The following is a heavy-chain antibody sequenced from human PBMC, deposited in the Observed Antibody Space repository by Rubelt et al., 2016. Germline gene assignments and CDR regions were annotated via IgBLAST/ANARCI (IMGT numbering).Heavy chain of an antibody. J-gene: IGHJ5*02. V-gene: IGHV3-74*01. Sequence: GSLRLSCAASGFTLSRYWMYWVRQAPGKGLMWVSRIKSDGSSTTYADFVKGRFTISRDNAKNTLYLQMNSLRAEDTAVYYCAMFIGSPNVPWGQGTLVTVSS. CDR1: GFTLSRYW. D-gene: IGHD1-26*01. CDR2: IKSDGSST. CDR3: AMFIGSPNVP.